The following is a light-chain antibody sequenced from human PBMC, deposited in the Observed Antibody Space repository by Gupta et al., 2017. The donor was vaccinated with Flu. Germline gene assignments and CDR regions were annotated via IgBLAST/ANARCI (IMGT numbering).Light chain of an antibody. J-gene: IGLJ3*02. CDR3: QSYDSSLSEV. CDR2: GNS. CDR1: SSNIGAGYD. V-gene: IGLV1-40*01. Sequence: QSVLTQPPSVSGAPGQRVTIPCTGSSSNIGAGYDVHWYQQLPGTAPKLPIYGNSNRPSGVPDRFSGSKSGTSASLAITGLQAEDEADYYCQSYDSSLSEVFGGGTKLTVL.